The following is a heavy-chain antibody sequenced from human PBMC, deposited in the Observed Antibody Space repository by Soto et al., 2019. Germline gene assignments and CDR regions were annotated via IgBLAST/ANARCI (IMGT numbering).Heavy chain of an antibody. J-gene: IGHJ3*02. D-gene: IGHD3-22*01. Sequence: QVQLVQSGAEVKKPGSSVKVSCKASGGTFSSYAISWVRQAPGQGLEWMGGIIPIFGTANYAQKFQGRVTITADESTSTAYMELSSLRSEDTAVYYCASSTFYYDSSGYAFDIWGQGTMVTVSS. CDR2: IIPIFGTA. V-gene: IGHV1-69*12. CDR1: GGTFSSYA. CDR3: ASSTFYYDSSGYAFDI.